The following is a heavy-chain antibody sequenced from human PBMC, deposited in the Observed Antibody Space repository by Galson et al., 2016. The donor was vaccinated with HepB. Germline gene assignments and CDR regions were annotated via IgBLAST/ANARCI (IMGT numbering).Heavy chain of an antibody. V-gene: IGHV3-66*01. CDR2: IYSGGAT. D-gene: IGHD1-26*01. CDR1: GFTVSNNY. Sequence: SLRLSCAASGFTVSNNYMRWVRQAPGKGLEWISLIYSGGATYYADSVKGRFTISRDNSKNTLYLQMNSLRVEDTAVYYCARNPTGSYVGGQGTLVTVSS. J-gene: IGHJ4*02. CDR3: ARNPTGSYV.